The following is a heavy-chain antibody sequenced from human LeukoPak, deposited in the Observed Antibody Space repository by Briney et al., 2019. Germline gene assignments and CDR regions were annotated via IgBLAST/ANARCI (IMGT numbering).Heavy chain of an antibody. Sequence: PSETLSLTRAVYGGSFSGYYWSWIRQPPGKGLEWIGEINHSGSTNYNPSLKSRVTISVDTSKNQFSLKLSSVTAADTAVYYCARGLAYCGGDCSDFDYWGQGTLVTVSS. CDR3: ARGLAYCGGDCSDFDY. CDR1: GGSFSGYY. CDR2: INHSGST. D-gene: IGHD2-21*02. V-gene: IGHV4-34*01. J-gene: IGHJ4*02.